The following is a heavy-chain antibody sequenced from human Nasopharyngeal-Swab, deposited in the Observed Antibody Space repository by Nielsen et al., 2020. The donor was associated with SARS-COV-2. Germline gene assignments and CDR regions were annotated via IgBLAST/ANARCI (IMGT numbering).Heavy chain of an antibody. V-gene: IGHV1-18*01. D-gene: IGHD3-3*01. J-gene: IGHJ6*02. CDR1: GYTFTSYG. CDR2: ISAYNGNT. Sequence: ASVKVSCKASGYTFTSYGISWVRQAPGQGLEWMGWISAYNGNTNYAQKLQGRVTMTTDTSTSTAYMELRSLRSDDTAVYYCARDHPSAQYYDFWSGYFYYYYGMDVWGQGTTVTVSS. CDR3: ARDHPSAQYYDFWSGYFYYYYGMDV.